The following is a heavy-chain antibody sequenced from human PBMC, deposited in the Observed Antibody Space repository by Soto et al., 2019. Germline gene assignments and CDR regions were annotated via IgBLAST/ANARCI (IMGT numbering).Heavy chain of an antibody. Sequence: SETLSLTCTVSGGSISSYYWSWIRQPPGKGLEWIGYIYYSGSTNYNPSLKSRVTISVDTSKNQSSLKLSSVTAADTAVYYCARLRILGQTYYFDYWGQGTLVTVSS. V-gene: IGHV4-59*08. CDR2: IYYSGST. J-gene: IGHJ4*02. CDR3: ARLRILGQTYYFDY. D-gene: IGHD2-15*01. CDR1: GGSISSYY.